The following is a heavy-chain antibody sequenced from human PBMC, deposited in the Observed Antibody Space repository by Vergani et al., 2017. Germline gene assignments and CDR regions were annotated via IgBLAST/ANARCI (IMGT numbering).Heavy chain of an antibody. V-gene: IGHV4-59*01. Sequence: QVQLQESGPGLVKPSETLSLTCTVSGGSISSYYWSWIRQPPGKGLEWIGYIYYSGSTNYNPSLTSRVTISVDTSKNQFSLQLSSVTAADTAVYYCARGFGSSWPNSYYYYYMDVWGKGTTVTVSS. CDR3: ARGFGSSWPNSYYYYYMDV. J-gene: IGHJ6*03. CDR1: GGSISSYY. CDR2: IYYSGST. D-gene: IGHD6-13*01.